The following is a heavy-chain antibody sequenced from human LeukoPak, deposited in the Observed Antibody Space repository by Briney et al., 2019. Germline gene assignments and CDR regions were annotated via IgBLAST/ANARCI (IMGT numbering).Heavy chain of an antibody. CDR3: ARIRPGNWFDP. J-gene: IGHJ5*02. CDR1: GGSISSYY. CDR2: VYTTGST. D-gene: IGHD3-10*01. V-gene: IGHV4-4*07. Sequence: SETLSLTCTVSGGSISSYYRSWIRQPAGKGLEWIGRVYTTGSTYYNPSLNSRVTMSVDTSRNQFSLKLTSVTAADTAVYYCARIRPGNWFDPWGQGTLVTVSS.